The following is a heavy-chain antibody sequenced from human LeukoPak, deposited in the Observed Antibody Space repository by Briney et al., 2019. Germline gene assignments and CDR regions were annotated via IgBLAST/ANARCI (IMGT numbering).Heavy chain of an antibody. CDR1: GFTFGDYA. CDR3: TRDPSRGPTEAFDI. CDR2: IRSKAYGGTT. J-gene: IGHJ3*02. D-gene: IGHD6-19*01. V-gene: IGHV3-49*04. Sequence: GGSLRLSCTASGFTFGDYAMSWVRQAPGKGLEWVGFIRSKAYGGTTEYAASVKGRFTISRDDSKSIAYLQMNSLKTEDTAVYYRTRDPSRGPTEAFDIWGQGTMVTVSS.